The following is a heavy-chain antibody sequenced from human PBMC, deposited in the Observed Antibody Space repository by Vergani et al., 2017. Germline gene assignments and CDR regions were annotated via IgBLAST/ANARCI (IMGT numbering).Heavy chain of an antibody. V-gene: IGHV4-39*01. D-gene: IGHD3-10*01. Sequence: QMQLQESGPGLVKASETLSLTCTVSGDSIISRSYYWGWIRQPPGKGLEWIGSIYNSGNGDSSSSLKSRVTISADTSKNQFSLRLTSVTAADTAVYYCASGEYDSXSTSHFRGRYFDVWGRGTLVTVPS. CDR2: IYNSGNG. CDR1: GDSIISRSYY. J-gene: IGHJ2*01. CDR3: ASGEYDSXSTSHFRGRYFDV.